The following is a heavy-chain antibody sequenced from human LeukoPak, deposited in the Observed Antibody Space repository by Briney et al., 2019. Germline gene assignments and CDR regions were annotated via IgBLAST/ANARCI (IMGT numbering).Heavy chain of an antibody. CDR3: ARSATVTTGYFDY. V-gene: IGHV4-39*07. CDR1: GGSSSSSGHY. D-gene: IGHD4-17*01. Sequence: SETLSLTCSVSGGSSSSSGHYWGWIRQSPEKGLDWIGSIYSNGNTYYNPSVKSRVTISVDTSKNQFSLKLTSVTAAETAVYYCARSATVTTGYFDYWGQGALVTVSS. CDR2: IYSNGNT. J-gene: IGHJ4*02.